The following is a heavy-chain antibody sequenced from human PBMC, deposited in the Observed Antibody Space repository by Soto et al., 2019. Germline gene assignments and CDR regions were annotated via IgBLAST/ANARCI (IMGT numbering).Heavy chain of an antibody. CDR3: ARGPRSWNYVGFWDY. CDR2: INPDGGST. CDR1: GYLFMDYY. D-gene: IGHD3-16*01. Sequence: QVQLVQSGAEVKKPGASMKISCKASGYLFMDYYIHWLRQAPGQGLEWMGVINPDGGSTSYAQRFQGRPPVTADPATSTVFLGLNRVTGDDTALYFRARGPRSWNYVGFWDYWGQGTLVTVST. J-gene: IGHJ4*02. V-gene: IGHV1-46*01.